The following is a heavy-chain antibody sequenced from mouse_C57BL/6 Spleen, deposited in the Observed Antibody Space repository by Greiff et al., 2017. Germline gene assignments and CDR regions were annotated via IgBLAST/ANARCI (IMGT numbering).Heavy chain of an antibody. Sequence: VHVKQSGPELVKPGASVKIPCKASGYTFTDYNMDWVKQSHGKSLEWIGDINPNNGGTIYNQKFKGKATLTVDKSSSTAYMELRSLTSEDTAVYYCARKANYYGSSYWYFDVWGTGTTVTVSS. V-gene: IGHV1-18*01. J-gene: IGHJ1*03. D-gene: IGHD1-1*01. CDR3: ARKANYYGSSYWYFDV. CDR1: GYTFTDYN. CDR2: INPNNGGT.